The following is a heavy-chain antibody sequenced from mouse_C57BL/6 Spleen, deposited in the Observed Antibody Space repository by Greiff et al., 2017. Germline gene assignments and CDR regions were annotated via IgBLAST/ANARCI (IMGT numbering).Heavy chain of an antibody. J-gene: IGHJ1*03. CDR2: INPSTGGT. D-gene: IGHD2-3*01. CDR3: ARRDGGFFYWYFDV. V-gene: IGHV1-42*01. CDR1: GYSFTGYY. Sequence: VQLQQSGPELVKPGASVKISCKASGYSFTGYYLNWVKQSPEKSLEWIGEINPSTGGTTYNQKFKAKATLTVDKSSSTAYMQLKSLTSADSAVYYCARRDGGFFYWYFDVWGTGTTVTVSS.